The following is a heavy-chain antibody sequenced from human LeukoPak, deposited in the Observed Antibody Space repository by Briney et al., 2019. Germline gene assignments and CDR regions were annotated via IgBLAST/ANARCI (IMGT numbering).Heavy chain of an antibody. CDR3: ARAPTYGDYDHPYYGMDV. D-gene: IGHD4-17*01. Sequence: SVKVSCKASGGTFSSYAISWVRQAPGQGLEWVGGIIPIFGTANYAQKFQGRVTITADESTSTAYMELSSLRSEDTAVYYCARAPTYGDYDHPYYGMDVWGQGTTVTVSS. CDR2: IIPIFGTA. J-gene: IGHJ6*02. V-gene: IGHV1-69*13. CDR1: GGTFSSYA.